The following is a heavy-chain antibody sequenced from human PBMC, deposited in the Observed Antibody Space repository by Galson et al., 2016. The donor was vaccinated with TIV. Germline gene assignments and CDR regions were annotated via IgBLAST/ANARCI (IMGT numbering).Heavy chain of an antibody. V-gene: IGHV1-2*06. D-gene: IGHD3-3*02. CDR3: VRGKYGELAPFES. Sequence: SVQVSCKASGYTFTDYYMHWLRQAPGQVLGWLGRINPNNDDTDSAEKFQGRLTFTRDTYITTATMELSRLGSDDTAVYDCVRGKYGELAPFESWGQGTLVTVSS. J-gene: IGHJ4*02. CDR2: INPNNDDT. CDR1: GYTFTDYY.